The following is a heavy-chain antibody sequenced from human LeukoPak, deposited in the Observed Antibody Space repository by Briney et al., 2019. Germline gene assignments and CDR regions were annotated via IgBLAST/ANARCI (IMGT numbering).Heavy chain of an antibody. CDR1: GFTFSSYS. CDR2: ISSSSSTI. Sequence: PGGSLRLSCAASGFTFSSYSMNWVRQAPGKGLEWVSYISSSSSTIYYADSVKGRFTISRDNAKNSLYLQMNSLRAEDTAVYYCAKDQGGYEYYFDYWGQGTLVTVSS. D-gene: IGHD5-12*01. CDR3: AKDQGGYEYYFDY. J-gene: IGHJ4*02. V-gene: IGHV3-48*01.